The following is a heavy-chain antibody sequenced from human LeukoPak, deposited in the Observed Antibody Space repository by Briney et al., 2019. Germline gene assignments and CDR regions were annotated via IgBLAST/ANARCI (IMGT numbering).Heavy chain of an antibody. CDR2: IYYSGST. J-gene: IGHJ4*02. CDR3: ARSVAAAESFDY. CDR1: GGSISSYY. V-gene: IGHV4-59*01. Sequence: SETLSLTCTVSGGSISSYYWSWIRQPPGKGLEWIGYIYYSGSTNYNPSLKSRVTISVDTSKNQFSLKLSSVTAADTAVYYCARSVAAAESFDYWGQGTLVTVSS. D-gene: IGHD6-13*01.